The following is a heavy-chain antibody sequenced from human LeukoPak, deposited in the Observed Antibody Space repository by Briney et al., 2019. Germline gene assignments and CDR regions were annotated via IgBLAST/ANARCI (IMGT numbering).Heavy chain of an antibody. D-gene: IGHD6-13*01. V-gene: IGHV3-23*01. CDR1: GFTFSSYA. CDR3: AKERTYSSSWYEFDY. J-gene: IGHJ4*02. Sequence: GGSLRLSCAASGFTFSSYAMSWVRQAPGKGLEWVSVISGSGGSTYYADSVKGRFTISRDNSKNTLYLQMNSLRAEDTAVYYCAKERTYSSSWYEFDYWGQGTLVTVSS. CDR2: ISGSGGST.